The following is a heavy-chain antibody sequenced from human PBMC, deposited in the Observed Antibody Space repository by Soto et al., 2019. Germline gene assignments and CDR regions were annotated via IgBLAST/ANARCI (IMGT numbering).Heavy chain of an antibody. V-gene: IGHV3-30*18. CDR2: ISYDGSNK. CDR1: GFTFSSYG. D-gene: IGHD6-19*01. Sequence: QVQLVESGGGVVQPGRSLRLSCAASGFTFSSYGMHWVRQAPGKGLEWVAVISYDGSNKYYADSVKGRFTISRDNSKNTLYLQINSLRAEDTAVYYCAKDHTAIAVAGLIDYWGQGPLVTVSS. CDR3: AKDHTAIAVAGLIDY. J-gene: IGHJ4*02.